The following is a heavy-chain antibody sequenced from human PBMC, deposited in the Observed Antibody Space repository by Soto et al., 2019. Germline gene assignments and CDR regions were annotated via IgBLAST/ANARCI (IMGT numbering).Heavy chain of an antibody. CDR1: GFTFSSYA. Sequence: EVQLLESGGGLVQPGGSLRLSCAASGFTFSSYAMSWVRQAPGKGLEWVSAISGSGGSTCYADSVKGRFTISRDNSKNTLYLQMNSLRAEDTAVYYCAKGACSGGSCYSPENYWGQGTLVTVSS. CDR3: AKGACSGGSCYSPENY. J-gene: IGHJ4*02. V-gene: IGHV3-23*01. D-gene: IGHD2-15*01. CDR2: ISGSGGST.